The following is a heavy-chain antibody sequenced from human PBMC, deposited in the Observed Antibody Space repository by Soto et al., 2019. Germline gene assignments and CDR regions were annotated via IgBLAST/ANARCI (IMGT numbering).Heavy chain of an antibody. J-gene: IGHJ6*02. D-gene: IGHD6-25*01. V-gene: IGHV4-34*01. CDR1: GGSFSGYY. Sequence: PSETLSLTCAVYGGSFSGYYWSWIRQPPGKGLEWIGEINHSGSTNYNPSLKSRVTISVDTSKNQFSLKLSSATAADTAVYYCARGPTGAALQYYYYYGMDVWGQGTTVTVSS. CDR2: INHSGST. CDR3: ARGPTGAALQYYYYYGMDV.